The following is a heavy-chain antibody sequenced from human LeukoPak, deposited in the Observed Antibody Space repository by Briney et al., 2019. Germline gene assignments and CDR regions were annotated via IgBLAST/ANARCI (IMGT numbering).Heavy chain of an antibody. Sequence: GSSVKVSCKASGGTFSSYAIGWVRQAPGQGLEWMGGIIPIFGTANYAQKFQGRVTITADESTSTAYMELSSLRSEDTAVYYCARDVRDILTGHDGAGYAFDIWGQGTMVTVSS. CDR1: GGTFSSYA. V-gene: IGHV1-69*01. CDR2: IIPIFGTA. D-gene: IGHD3-9*01. CDR3: ARDVRDILTGHDGAGYAFDI. J-gene: IGHJ3*02.